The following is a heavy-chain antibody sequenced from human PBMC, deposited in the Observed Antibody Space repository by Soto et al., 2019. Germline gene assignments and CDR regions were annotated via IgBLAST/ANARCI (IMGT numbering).Heavy chain of an antibody. Sequence: ASVKVSCKASGYTFTGYYMHWVRQAPGQGLEWMGWINPNSGGTNYAQKFQGRVTMTRDTSISTAYMEPSRLRSDDTAVYYCARAGVDIVATTFDYWGQGTLVTVSS. V-gene: IGHV1-2*02. J-gene: IGHJ4*02. CDR1: GYTFTGYY. D-gene: IGHD5-12*01. CDR2: INPNSGGT. CDR3: ARAGVDIVATTFDY.